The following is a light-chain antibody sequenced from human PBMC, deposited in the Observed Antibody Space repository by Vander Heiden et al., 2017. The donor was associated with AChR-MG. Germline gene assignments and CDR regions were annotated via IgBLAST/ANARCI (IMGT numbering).Light chain of an antibody. CDR3: MAGLQTPFT. J-gene: IGKJ4*02. CDR1: QTLLHSNGNNF. Sequence: DIVMTQSPLSLPVTPGEPASISCRSSQTLLHSNGNNFLDCHLKKAGPSPLLLYYVGNRPACVLHRRIGGGGAREDITMKISGVEAEDVGYYRCMAGLQTPFTFGEGTKVEIK. CDR2: VGN. V-gene: IGKV2-28*01.